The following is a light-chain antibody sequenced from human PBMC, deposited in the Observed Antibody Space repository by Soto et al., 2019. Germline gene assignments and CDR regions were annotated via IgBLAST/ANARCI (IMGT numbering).Light chain of an antibody. CDR3: HQYYRSPRT. CDR1: QSVSSSY. J-gene: IGKJ1*01. V-gene: IGKV3-20*01. Sequence: EIVLTQSPGTLSLSPGERATLSCRASQSVSSSYLAWFQQKPGQAPRLLIYGASSRATGIPDRFSGSGSGTDFTLTISRLEPEEFAVYYCHQYYRSPRTFGQGTKVEIK. CDR2: GAS.